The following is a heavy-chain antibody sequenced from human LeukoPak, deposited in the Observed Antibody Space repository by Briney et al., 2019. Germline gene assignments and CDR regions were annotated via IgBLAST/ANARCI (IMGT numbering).Heavy chain of an antibody. CDR2: INHSGST. Sequence: PSETLSLTCAVYGGSFSGYYWSWIRQPPGKGLEWIGEINHSGSTNYNPSLKSRVTMSVDTSKNQFSLKLSSVTAADTAVYYCARVVYYDFWSGYSYYYYMDVWGKGTTVTVSS. J-gene: IGHJ6*03. CDR3: ARVVYYDFWSGYSYYYYMDV. V-gene: IGHV4-34*01. D-gene: IGHD3-3*01. CDR1: GGSFSGYY.